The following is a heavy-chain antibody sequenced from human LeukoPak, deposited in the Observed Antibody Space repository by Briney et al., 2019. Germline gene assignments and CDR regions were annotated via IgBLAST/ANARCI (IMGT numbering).Heavy chain of an antibody. CDR2: ISSSGSTI. Sequence: GGSLRLSCAASGFTFSDYYMSWIRQAPGKGLEWVSYISSSGSTIYYADSVKGRFTNSRDNAKNSLYLQMNSLRAEDTAVYYCARVRASRFLEWLLSHWGQGTLVTVSS. CDR1: GFTFSDYY. V-gene: IGHV3-11*01. D-gene: IGHD3-3*01. CDR3: ARVRASRFLEWLLSH. J-gene: IGHJ4*02.